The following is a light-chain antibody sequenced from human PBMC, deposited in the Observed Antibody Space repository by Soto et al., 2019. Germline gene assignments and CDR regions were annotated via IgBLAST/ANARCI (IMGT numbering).Light chain of an antibody. Sequence: EIVMTHSPGTLSLSPGERATLSFRSSQSVSSYLAWYQQKPGQAPRLLISDASDRTTGIPDRFSGSGSGTDFTLTISSLEPEDFAVYYCQQYNNWPITFGQGTRLEIK. V-gene: IGKV3-11*01. J-gene: IGKJ5*01. CDR2: DAS. CDR1: QSVSSY. CDR3: QQYNNWPIT.